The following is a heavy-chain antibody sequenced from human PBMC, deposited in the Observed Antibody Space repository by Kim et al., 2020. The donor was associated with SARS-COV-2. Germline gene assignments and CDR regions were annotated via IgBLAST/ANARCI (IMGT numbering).Heavy chain of an antibody. D-gene: IGHD5-12*01. CDR2: IYSGGSST. CDR3: AKEERGYSNWNWFDP. J-gene: IGHJ5*02. Sequence: GGSLRLSCAASGFTFSSYAMSWVRQAPGKGLEWVSVIYSGGSSTYYADSVKGRFTISRDNSKNTLYLQMNSLRAEDTAVYYCAKEERGYSNWNWFDPWGQGTLVTVSS. V-gene: IGHV3-23*03. CDR1: GFTFSSYA.